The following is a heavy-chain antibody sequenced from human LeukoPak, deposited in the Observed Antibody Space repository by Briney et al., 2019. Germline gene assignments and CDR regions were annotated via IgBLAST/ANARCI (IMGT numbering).Heavy chain of an antibody. Sequence: GASVKVSCKASGYTFTSYYMHWVRQAPGQGLEWMGIINPSGGSTSYAQKFQGRVTMTRDMSTSTVYMELSSLRSEDTAVYYCARRGVWFGESDYYYYMDVWGKGTTVTVSS. CDR2: INPSGGST. V-gene: IGHV1-46*01. CDR3: ARRGVWFGESDYYYYMDV. J-gene: IGHJ6*03. D-gene: IGHD3-10*01. CDR1: GYTFTSYY.